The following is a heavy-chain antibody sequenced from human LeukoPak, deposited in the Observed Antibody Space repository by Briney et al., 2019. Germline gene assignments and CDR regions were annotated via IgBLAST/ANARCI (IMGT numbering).Heavy chain of an antibody. D-gene: IGHD2-21*01. J-gene: IGHJ5*02. Sequence: SETLSLTCTVSGGSISSSSCYWGWIRQPPGMGLEWIGSIYYSGSTYYNPSLKSRVTISVDTSKNQFSLKLSSVTAADTAMYYCARHSTIVTERWFDPWGQGTLVTVSS. CDR3: ARHSTIVTERWFDP. CDR2: IYYSGST. CDR1: GGSISSSSCY. V-gene: IGHV4-39*01.